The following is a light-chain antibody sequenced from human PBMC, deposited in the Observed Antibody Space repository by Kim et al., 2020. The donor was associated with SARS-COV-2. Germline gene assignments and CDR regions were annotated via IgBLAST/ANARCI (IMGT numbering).Light chain of an antibody. CDR1: NIGSIS. J-gene: IGLJ3*02. V-gene: IGLV3-21*04. Sequence: SYELTQPPSVSVAPGQTAKIPCGGSNIGSISVHWYQRRPGQAPVLIIHHDTDRPSGISERFAGSTSGSGATLIINRVEAGDEADYFCSVWDSNSDYVVFG. CDR2: HDT. CDR3: SVWDSNSDYVV.